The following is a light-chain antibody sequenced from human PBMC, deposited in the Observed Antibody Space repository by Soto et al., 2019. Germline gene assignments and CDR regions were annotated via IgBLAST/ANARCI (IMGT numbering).Light chain of an antibody. CDR1: SSNVVAGYD. V-gene: IGLV1-40*01. Sequence: QSVLTQPTSVSGAPGQRVTITCTGSSSNVVAGYDVHWYQQLAETAPKPLVYGKCNRPSGVRDRLGGSRYGTSAFLAMTALQAEDEAVDFCRSYDSSLSVVFGSGTWAPS. J-gene: IGLJ1*01. CDR2: GKC. CDR3: RSYDSSLSVV.